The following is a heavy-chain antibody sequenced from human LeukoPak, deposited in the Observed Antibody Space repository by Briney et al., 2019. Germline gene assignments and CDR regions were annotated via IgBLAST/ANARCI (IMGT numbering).Heavy chain of an antibody. J-gene: IGHJ6*03. Sequence: ASVKVSCKASGYTFTGYYMHWVRQAPGQGLEWMGWISAYNGNTNYAQKLQGRVTMTTDTSTSTAYMELRSLRSDDTAVYYCARSWLYYYYYMDVWGKGTTVTVSS. CDR1: GYTFTGYY. CDR3: ARSWLYYYYYMDV. CDR2: ISAYNGNT. V-gene: IGHV1-18*04. D-gene: IGHD6-19*01.